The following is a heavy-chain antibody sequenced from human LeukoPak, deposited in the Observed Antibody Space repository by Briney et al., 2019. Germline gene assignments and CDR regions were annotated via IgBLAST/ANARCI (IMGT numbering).Heavy chain of an antibody. CDR2: INGSGART. V-gene: IGHV3-23*01. J-gene: IGHJ5*02. Sequence: GGSLRLSCEGLGFTFSSHHMTWVRQAPGKGLEWVSAINGSGARTYYADSVKGRFTISRDNSKNTLYLQMNSLRVEDTAVYYCAKDESVSVAADWFDPGGQGIQVTVSS. CDR1: GFTFSSHH. D-gene: IGHD6-19*01. CDR3: AKDESVSVAADWFDP.